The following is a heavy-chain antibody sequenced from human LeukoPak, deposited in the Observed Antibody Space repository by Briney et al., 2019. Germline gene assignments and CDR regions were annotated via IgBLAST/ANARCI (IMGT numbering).Heavy chain of an antibody. CDR2: INPSGGST. D-gene: IGHD6-19*01. CDR1: GYTFTGYY. J-gene: IGHJ5*02. V-gene: IGHV1-46*01. CDR3: ARDIAVADHLTPEKNWFDP. Sequence: APVKVSCKASGYTFTGYYMHWVRQAPGQGLEWMGIINPSGGSTSYAQKFQGRVTMTRDTSTSTVYMELSSLRSEDTAVYYCARDIAVADHLTPEKNWFDPWGQGTLVTVSS.